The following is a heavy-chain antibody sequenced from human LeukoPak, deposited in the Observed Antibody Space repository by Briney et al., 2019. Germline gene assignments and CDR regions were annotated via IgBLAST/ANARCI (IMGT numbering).Heavy chain of an antibody. Sequence: GSLRLSCSASGFAFSSYTMHWIRQPAGKGLGWIGYIHYSGSTNYNPSLKSRVTISVDTSKNQFSLRLSSVTAADTAVYYCARVGGYSGYDMDYWGQGTLVTVSS. CDR1: GFAFSSYT. CDR3: ARVGGYSGYDMDY. J-gene: IGHJ4*02. D-gene: IGHD5-12*01. CDR2: IHYSGST. V-gene: IGHV4-59*01.